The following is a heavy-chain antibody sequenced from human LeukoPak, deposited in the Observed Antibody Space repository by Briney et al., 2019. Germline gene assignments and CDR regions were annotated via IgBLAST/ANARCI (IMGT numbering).Heavy chain of an antibody. V-gene: IGHV5-51*01. J-gene: IGHJ4*02. CDR3: ARLGNYGPYFDY. CDR1: GYSFTTYW. Sequence: GESLKISCQVSGYSFTTYWIGWVRQVPGKGLEWIAIIYPGDSDTRYSPSFQGQVTISADKSINTAYLHWSSLKASDTAMYYCARLGNYGPYFDYWGQGTLVTVSS. D-gene: IGHD1-7*01. CDR2: IYPGDSDT.